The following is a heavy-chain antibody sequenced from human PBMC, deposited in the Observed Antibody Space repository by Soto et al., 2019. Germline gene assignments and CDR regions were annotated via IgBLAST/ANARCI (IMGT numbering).Heavy chain of an antibody. CDR3: VSDRGYGHASVPYS. CDR2: ISYDGGLQ. Sequence: QAHLVESGGGVVQPGRSLRLSCAASGFTFTSYGMHWVRQAPGTRLEWVAVISYDGGLQHYADSVKGRFTISRDNSKNIVRLQRNSLRAEDTAEYYCVSDRGYGHASVPYSWGQGTLVSVSS. V-gene: IGHV3-30*03. D-gene: IGHD5-18*01. J-gene: IGHJ4*02. CDR1: GFTFTSYG.